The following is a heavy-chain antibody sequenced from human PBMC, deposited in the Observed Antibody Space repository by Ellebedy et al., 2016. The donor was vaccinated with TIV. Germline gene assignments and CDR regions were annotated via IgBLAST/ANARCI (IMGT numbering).Heavy chain of an antibody. V-gene: IGHV4-39*01. D-gene: IGHD2-2*02. CDR3: ARHIVVVPAAILRAGAFDI. CDR1: GGSISSSSYY. J-gene: IGHJ3*02. CDR2: INHSGST. Sequence: SETLSLTXTVPGGSISSSSYYWSWIRQPPGKGLEWIGEINHSGSTNYNPSLKSRVTISVDTSKNQFSLKLSSVTAADTAVYYCARHIVVVPAAILRAGAFDIWGQGTMVTVSS.